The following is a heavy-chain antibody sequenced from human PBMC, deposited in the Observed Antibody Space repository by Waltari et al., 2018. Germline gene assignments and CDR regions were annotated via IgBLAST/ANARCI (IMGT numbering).Heavy chain of an antibody. CDR3: TTLFGDFWSGYFFDF. Sequence: EVQLVESGGGLVKPGGSLRLSCAASGFTFSNAWMSWVRQAPGKGLEWVGRVKSKSDGGTRDYSAPVKGRFTISRDDSENTLYLQMNSLKTEDTAVYYCTTLFGDFWSGYFFDFWDQGTLVTVSS. CDR1: GFTFSNAW. CDR2: VKSKSDGGTR. V-gene: IGHV3-15*01. J-gene: IGHJ4*02. D-gene: IGHD3-3*01.